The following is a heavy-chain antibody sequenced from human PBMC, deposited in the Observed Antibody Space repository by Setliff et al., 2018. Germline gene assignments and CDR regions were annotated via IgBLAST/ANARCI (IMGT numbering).Heavy chain of an antibody. V-gene: IGHV7-4-1*02. CDR2: INTNTGNP. CDR1: GYTFTSYA. J-gene: IGHJ3*02. CDR3: ARDRRCGSTSCWTDDAFDI. D-gene: IGHD2-2*01. Sequence: ASVKVSCKASGYTFTSYAMNWVRQAPGQGLEWMGWINTNTGNPTYAQGFTGRFVFSLDTSVSTAYLQISSLKAEDTAVYYCARDRRCGSTSCWTDDAFDIWGQGTMVTVSS.